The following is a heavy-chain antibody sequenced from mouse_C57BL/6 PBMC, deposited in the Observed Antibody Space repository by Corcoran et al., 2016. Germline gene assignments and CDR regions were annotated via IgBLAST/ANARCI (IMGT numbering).Heavy chain of an antibody. J-gene: IGHJ2*01. CDR1: GYSITSGYY. CDR3: ARDQGYGRPFDY. V-gene: IGHV3-6*01. D-gene: IGHD2-1*01. Sequence: DVQLQESGPGLVKPSQSLSLTCSVTGYSITSGYYWNWIRQFPGNKLEWMGYISYDGSNNYNPSLKNRISITRDTSKNQFFLKLNSVTTEDTATYYCARDQGYGRPFDYWGQGTTLTVSS. CDR2: ISYDGSN.